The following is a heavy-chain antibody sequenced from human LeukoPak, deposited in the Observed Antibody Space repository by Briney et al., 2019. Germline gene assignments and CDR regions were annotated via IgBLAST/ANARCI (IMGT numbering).Heavy chain of an antibody. Sequence: ASETLSLTCAVYGGSFSGYYWSWIRQPPGKGLEWIGEINHSGSTNYNPSLKSRVTISVDTSKNQFSLKLSSVTAADTAVYYCARDVYERYYDFWSGYYTGLIGSNYFDYWGQGTLVTVSS. CDR2: INHSGST. CDR3: ARDVYERYYDFWSGYYTGLIGSNYFDY. V-gene: IGHV4-34*01. J-gene: IGHJ4*02. D-gene: IGHD3-3*01. CDR1: GGSFSGYY.